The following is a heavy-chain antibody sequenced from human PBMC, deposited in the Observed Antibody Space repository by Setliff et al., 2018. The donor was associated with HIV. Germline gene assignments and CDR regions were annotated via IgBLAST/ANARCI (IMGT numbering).Heavy chain of an antibody. Sequence: GESLKISCKASGYRFNNYWIGWVRQMPGKGLEWMGIIYPGDMDVKYNPSFQGRVTISADRFRTTTYLQWSSLQTSDSGMYYCARGIAALTASFDYWGQGSLVTVSS. D-gene: IGHD2-21*02. CDR2: IYPGDMDV. CDR1: GYRFNNYW. CDR3: ARGIAALTASFDY. V-gene: IGHV5-51*01. J-gene: IGHJ4*02.